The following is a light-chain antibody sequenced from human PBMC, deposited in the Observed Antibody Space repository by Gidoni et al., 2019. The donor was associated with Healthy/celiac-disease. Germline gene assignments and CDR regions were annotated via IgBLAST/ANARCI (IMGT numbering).Light chain of an antibody. Sequence: DIVMTQSPDPLAVSLGERATINCKSSQSVLYSSNNKNYLAWYQQKPGQPPKLLIYWASTREFGVPDRFSGSGSGTDFTLTINSLQAEDVAVYYCQQYYNTPLAFGQGTKVEIK. CDR3: QQYYNTPLA. V-gene: IGKV4-1*01. J-gene: IGKJ1*01. CDR1: QSVLYSSNNKNY. CDR2: WAS.